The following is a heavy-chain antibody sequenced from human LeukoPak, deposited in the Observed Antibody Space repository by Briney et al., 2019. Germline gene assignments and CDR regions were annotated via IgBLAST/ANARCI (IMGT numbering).Heavy chain of an antibody. CDR2: IYYSGST. CDR1: GGSISSYY. D-gene: IGHD5-12*01. Sequence: PSETLSLTCTVSGGSISSYYWSWIRQPPGKGLEWIGYIYYSGSTNYNPSLKSRVTISVDTSKNQFSLKLSSVTAADTAVYYCARHGGGYSGYAHAFDIWGQGTMVTVSS. J-gene: IGHJ3*02. CDR3: ARHGGGYSGYAHAFDI. V-gene: IGHV4-59*08.